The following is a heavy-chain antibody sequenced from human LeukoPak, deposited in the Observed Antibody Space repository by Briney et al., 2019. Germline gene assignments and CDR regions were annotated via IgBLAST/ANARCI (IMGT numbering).Heavy chain of an antibody. V-gene: IGHV4-39*07. J-gene: IGHJ6*02. CDR3: ARGRAVEYSSSGPLPDQMPQYGMDV. D-gene: IGHD6-6*01. CDR1: GGSISSGGYY. CDR2: INHSGST. Sequence: PSETLSLTCTVSGGSISSGGYYWSWIRQPPGKGLEWIGEINHSGSTNYNPSLKSRVTISVDTSKNQFSLKLSYVTAADTAVYYCARGRAVEYSSSGPLPDQMPQYGMDVWGQGTTVTVSS.